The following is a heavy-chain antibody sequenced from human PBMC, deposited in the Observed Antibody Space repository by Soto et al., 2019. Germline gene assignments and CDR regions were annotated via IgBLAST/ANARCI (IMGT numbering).Heavy chain of an antibody. Sequence: PGESLKISCKGSGYSFRSYWIDWVRQMPGKGLEWMGIIYPGDSDTRYNPSFQGHVTISADKSISTAYLQWSSLKASDTAMYYCARLMGDGYTYGYYGMDAWGPGTTVTVSS. D-gene: IGHD2-21*01. V-gene: IGHV5-51*01. CDR1: GYSFRSYW. CDR3: ARLMGDGYTYGYYGMDA. CDR2: IYPGDSDT. J-gene: IGHJ6*02.